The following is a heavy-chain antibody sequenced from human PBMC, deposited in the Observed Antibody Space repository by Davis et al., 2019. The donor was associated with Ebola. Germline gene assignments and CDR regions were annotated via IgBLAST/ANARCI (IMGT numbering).Heavy chain of an antibody. Sequence: MPSETLSFTCTVSGGSISSGDYFWSWIRQPPGKGLEWIGYIYYSGSTYYNPSLKSRVTISVDTSKNQFSLKLSSMTAADTAVYYCARDRDSTSPPYYYYYMDVWGKGTTVTVSS. CDR2: IYYSGST. V-gene: IGHV4-30-4*01. J-gene: IGHJ6*03. D-gene: IGHD6-6*01. CDR3: ARDRDSTSPPYYYYYMDV. CDR1: GGSISSGDYF.